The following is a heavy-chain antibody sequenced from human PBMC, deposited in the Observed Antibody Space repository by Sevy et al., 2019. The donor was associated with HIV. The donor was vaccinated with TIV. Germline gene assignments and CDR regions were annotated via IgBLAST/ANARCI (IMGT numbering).Heavy chain of an antibody. J-gene: IGHJ4*02. CDR3: AIEGTHRRRDY. CDR2: TSASGDHT. Sequence: GGSLRLSCAASGFTFSSQAMSWVRQSPGKGQKWVSITSASGDHTYYADSVKGRFTISRDNSKNTLYLQMNGLRAEDTAVYYCAIEGTHRRRDYGGRGTLVTVSS. V-gene: IGHV3-23*01. CDR1: GFTFSSQA.